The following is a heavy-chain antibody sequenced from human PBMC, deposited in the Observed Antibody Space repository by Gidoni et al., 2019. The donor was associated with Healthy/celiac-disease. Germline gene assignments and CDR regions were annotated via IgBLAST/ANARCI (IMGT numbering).Heavy chain of an antibody. CDR3: ARVRTGTYVWFDP. CDR1: GRSISSYY. CDR2: IYYSGST. J-gene: IGHJ5*02. D-gene: IGHD1-1*01. V-gene: IGHV4-59*01. Sequence: QVQLQDSGPGLVKPSATLSLTCTASGRSISSYYWSWIRQPPGKGLEWIGYIYYSGSTNYNPSLKSRVTISVDTSKNQFSLKLSSVTAADTAVYYCARVRTGTYVWFDPWGQGTLVTVSS.